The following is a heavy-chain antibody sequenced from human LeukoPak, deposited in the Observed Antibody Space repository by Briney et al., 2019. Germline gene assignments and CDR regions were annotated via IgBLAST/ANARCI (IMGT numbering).Heavy chain of an antibody. CDR3: ARASNIAVAGIFYYYYGMDV. J-gene: IGHJ6*02. CDR1: GFSFSGHW. Sequence: GGSLRLSCTASGFSFSGHWMHWARQLPGKGLVWVSRISPTGSTTSYADSVKGRFTVSRDNAKNSLYLQMNSLRAEDTAVYYCARASNIAVAGIFYYYYGMDVWGQGTTVTVSS. V-gene: IGHV3-74*01. CDR2: ISPTGSTT. D-gene: IGHD6-19*01.